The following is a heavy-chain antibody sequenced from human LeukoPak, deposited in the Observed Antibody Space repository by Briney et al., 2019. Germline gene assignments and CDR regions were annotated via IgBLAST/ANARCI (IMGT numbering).Heavy chain of an antibody. J-gene: IGHJ6*04. CDR1: GFTFSNSW. CDR2: IKSDGSGI. CDR3: AGGNSMDV. V-gene: IGHV3-7*03. D-gene: IGHD1/OR15-1a*01. Sequence: GGSLRLSCAASGFTFSNSWMYWVRQAPGKGLEGVANIKSDGSGISYVDSVKGRFIISRDNARNSLYLQVNSLRVEDTAVYFCAGGNSMDVWGKGTAVTVSS.